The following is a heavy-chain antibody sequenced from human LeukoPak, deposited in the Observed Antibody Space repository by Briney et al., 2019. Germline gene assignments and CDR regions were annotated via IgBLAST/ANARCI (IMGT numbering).Heavy chain of an antibody. J-gene: IGHJ4*02. CDR3: TKGNTAYYYPHFDY. Sequence: GRSLRLSCAASGFTFSSYGMHWVSQAPGKGLEWLTIISHDGSKKNYADSVKGRFTISRDNSKNTLYLPMNSLRAEDTAVYYCTKGNTAYYYPHFDYWGQGTLVTVSS. CDR1: GFTFSSYG. V-gene: IGHV3-30*18. CDR2: ISHDGSKK. D-gene: IGHD3-22*01.